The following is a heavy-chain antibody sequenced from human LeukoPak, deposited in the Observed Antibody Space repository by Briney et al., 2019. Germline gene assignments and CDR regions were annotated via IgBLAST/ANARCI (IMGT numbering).Heavy chain of an antibody. CDR3: ARHRGRSYGNFDY. V-gene: IGHV5-51*01. Sequence: GESLQISCKGSGYSFTNYWIGWVRQMPGKGLEWMGIIYPGDSDIRYSPSFQGQVTISADKSISTAYLQWSSLKASDTAMYYCARHRGRSYGNFDYWGQGTLVTVSS. CDR2: IYPGDSDI. CDR1: GYSFTNYW. D-gene: IGHD5-18*01. J-gene: IGHJ4*02.